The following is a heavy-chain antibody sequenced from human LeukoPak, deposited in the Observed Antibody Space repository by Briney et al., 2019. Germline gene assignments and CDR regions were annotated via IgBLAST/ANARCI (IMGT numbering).Heavy chain of an antibody. D-gene: IGHD1-26*01. CDR3: AKVRAPRQYYFDY. J-gene: IGHJ4*02. V-gene: IGHV3-23*01. CDR2: ISGSGGRT. CDR1: GFTFSSDV. Sequence: GGSLRLSCAASGFTFSSDVMSWGRQAPGKGLEWVSAISGSGGRTYYADSVKGRFTISRDNSKNTLYLQMNSLRAEATAVYYCAKVRAPRQYYFDYWGQGTLVTVSS.